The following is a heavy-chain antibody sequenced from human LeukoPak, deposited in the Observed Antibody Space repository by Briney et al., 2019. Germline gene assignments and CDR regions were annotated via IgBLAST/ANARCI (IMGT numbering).Heavy chain of an antibody. V-gene: IGHV4-34*01. CDR3: ARGRRGYDSSGYYPEYFQH. D-gene: IGHD3-22*01. CDR1: GGSFSGYY. CDR2: INHSGST. Sequence: SETLSLTCAVYGGSFSGYYWSWIRQPPGKGLEWIGEINHSGSTNYNPSLKSRVTISVDTSKNQFSLKLSPVTAADTAVYYCARGRRGYDSSGYYPEYFQHWGQGTLVTVSS. J-gene: IGHJ1*01.